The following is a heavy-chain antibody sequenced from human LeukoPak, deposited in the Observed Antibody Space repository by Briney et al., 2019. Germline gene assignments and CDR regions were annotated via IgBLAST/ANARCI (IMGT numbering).Heavy chain of an antibody. Sequence: PSETLSLTCTVSGGSISSSSYYWGWIRQPPGKGLEWIVSIYYSGSTYYNPSLKSRVNLSVDTSKNQFGLKLSSVTAADTAVYYCARHRRGEYSSSWSGAGVGWFDPWGQGTLVTVS. D-gene: IGHD6-13*01. J-gene: IGHJ5*02. V-gene: IGHV4-39*01. CDR3: ARHRRGEYSSSWSGAGVGWFDP. CDR2: IYYSGST. CDR1: GGSISSSSYY.